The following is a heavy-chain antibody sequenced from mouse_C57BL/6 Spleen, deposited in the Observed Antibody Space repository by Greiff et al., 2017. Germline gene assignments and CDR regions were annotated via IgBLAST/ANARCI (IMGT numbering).Heavy chain of an antibody. J-gene: IGHJ1*03. CDR1: GYTFTDYN. CDR3: ARLLRRTDFDV. CDR2: INPNNGGT. Sequence: EVQLQESGPELMKPGASVKMSCKASGYTFTDYNMHWVKQSHGKSLEWIGYINPNNGGTSYNQKFKGKATLTVNKSSSTAYMELRSLTSEDSAVYYCARLLRRTDFDVWGTGTTVTVSS. V-gene: IGHV1-22*01. D-gene: IGHD2-12*01.